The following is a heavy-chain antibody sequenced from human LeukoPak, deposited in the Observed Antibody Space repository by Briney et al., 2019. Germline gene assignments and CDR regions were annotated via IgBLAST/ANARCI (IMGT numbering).Heavy chain of an antibody. CDR2: IYTGGST. CDR3: ARSRSASKKDCFDI. Sequence: PVGSLRLSCAASGFTVSSNYMTWVRQAPGKGLEWVSLIYTGGSTFYADSVKGRFTISRDSSKNTLYLQMNSLRVDDTAVYYCARSRSASKKDCFDIWGQGTMVTVSS. J-gene: IGHJ3*02. V-gene: IGHV3-53*01. CDR1: GFTVSSNY. D-gene: IGHD2-15*01.